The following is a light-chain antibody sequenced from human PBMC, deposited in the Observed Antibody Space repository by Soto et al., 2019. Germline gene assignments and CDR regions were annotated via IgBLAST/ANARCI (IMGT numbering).Light chain of an antibody. V-gene: IGLV2-14*01. Sequence: QSALTQPASVSGSPGQSITISCTGTSSDVGAFHYVSWYQQHPGKAPKLMIYDVYNRPSGISDRFSGSKSGNTASLTISGLQPEDEGDYSCSSYTNHNTRVFGGGTRLTVL. CDR3: SSYTNHNTRV. J-gene: IGLJ3*02. CDR2: DVY. CDR1: SSDVGAFHY.